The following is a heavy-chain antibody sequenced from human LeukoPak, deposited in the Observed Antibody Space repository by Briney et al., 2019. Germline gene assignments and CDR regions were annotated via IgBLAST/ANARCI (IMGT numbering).Heavy chain of an antibody. CDR3: AKWRGYSSGWSGPFDD. V-gene: IGHV1-2*02. D-gene: IGHD6-19*01. CDR2: IDPNSGGT. J-gene: IGHJ4*01. Sequence: ASVKVSCKASGYTFTGHHMHWVRQAPGQGLEWMGWIDPNSGGTNYAQKFQGRVTVTRGTSISTAYMELSRLKSDDTAVYYCAKWRGYSSGWSGPFDDWGQGTLVTVSS. CDR1: GYTFTGHH.